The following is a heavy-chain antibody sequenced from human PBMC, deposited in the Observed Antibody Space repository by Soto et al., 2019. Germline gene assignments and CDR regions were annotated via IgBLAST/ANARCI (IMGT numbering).Heavy chain of an antibody. Sequence: QVQLVESGGGVVQPGRSLRLSCAASGFTFSSYAMHWVRQAPGKGLEWVAVISYDGSNKYYADSVKGRFTMSRDNSKNTLYLQMNSLRVEDTAVYYCARDEGRDMVLTAWYYWGQGSLVTVSS. J-gene: IGHJ4*02. CDR3: ARDEGRDMVLTAWYY. V-gene: IGHV3-30-3*01. D-gene: IGHD2-15*01. CDR1: GFTFSSYA. CDR2: ISYDGSNK.